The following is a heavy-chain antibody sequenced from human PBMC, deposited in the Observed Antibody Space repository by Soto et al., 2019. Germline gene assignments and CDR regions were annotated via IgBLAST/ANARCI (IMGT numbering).Heavy chain of an antibody. V-gene: IGHV3-64D*08. D-gene: IGHD3-10*01. CDR1: GFTFSNYA. CDR2: ISNNGDNT. CDR3: LRAYGWDPVSRGGFHYNMDV. Sequence: GGSLRLSCSASGFTFSNYALHWVRQAPGKGLEYVSAISNNGDNTYYADSAKGRFTISRDNSKNTLYLQMSSLRAEDTAVYYCLRAYGWDPVSRGGFHYNMDVWGQGTTVTVSS. J-gene: IGHJ6*02.